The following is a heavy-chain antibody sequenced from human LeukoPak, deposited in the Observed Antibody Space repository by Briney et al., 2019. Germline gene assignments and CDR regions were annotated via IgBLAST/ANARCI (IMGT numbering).Heavy chain of an antibody. CDR3: TRHSQKGVYYYDSSGYYPYFDY. D-gene: IGHD3-22*01. Sequence: GGSLRLSCAASGFTFSGSAMHWVRQASGKGLEWVGRIRSKANSYATAYAASVKGRFTISRDDSKNTAYLQMNSLKTEDTAVYYCTRHSQKGVYYYDSSGYYPYFDYWGQATLVTVSS. CDR2: IRSKANSYAT. V-gene: IGHV3-73*01. J-gene: IGHJ4*02. CDR1: GFTFSGSA.